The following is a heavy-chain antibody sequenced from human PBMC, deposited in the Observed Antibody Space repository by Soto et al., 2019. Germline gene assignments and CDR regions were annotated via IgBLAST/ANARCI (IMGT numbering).Heavy chain of an antibody. V-gene: IGHV1-69*13. D-gene: IGHD2-21*02. CDR3: ARRHIVVVAAKFNYYYYGRYG. J-gene: IGHJ6*02. Sequence: GASVKVSCKASGGTFSSYAISWVRQAPGQGLEWMGGIIPIFGTANYAQKFQGRVTITADESTSTAYMELSSLRSEDTAVYYCARRHIVVVAAKFNYYYYGRYGWGQGTTVAVSS. CDR1: GGTFSSYA. CDR2: IIPIFGTA.